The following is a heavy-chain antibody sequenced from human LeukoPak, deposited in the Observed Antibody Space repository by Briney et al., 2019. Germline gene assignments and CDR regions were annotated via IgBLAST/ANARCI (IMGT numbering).Heavy chain of an antibody. CDR2: IRYDGSNK. J-gene: IGHJ6*03. CDR3: ASLGYCSGGSCYDGPYYYYYMDV. D-gene: IGHD2-15*01. CDR1: GFTFSSYG. Sequence: PGGSLRLSCAASGFTFSSYGMHWVRQAPGKGLEWVAFIRYDGSNKYYADSVKGRFTISRDNSKNTLYLQMNSLRAEDTAVYYCASLGYCSGGSCYDGPYYYYYMDVWGKGTTVTISS. V-gene: IGHV3-30*02.